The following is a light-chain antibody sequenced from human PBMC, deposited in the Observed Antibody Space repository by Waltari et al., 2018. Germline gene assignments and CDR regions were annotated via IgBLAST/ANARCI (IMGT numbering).Light chain of an antibody. CDR3: QQAGSLPG. Sequence: DIQMTQSPSSVSASVGDRVPIACRASQSISTWLAWYQQKPGKAPKILIYSASSLQSGAPSRFSGSGSGTDFTLTISSLQPEDSAIYFCQQAGSLPGFGPGTKLDIK. CDR2: SAS. V-gene: IGKV1-12*01. CDR1: QSISTW. J-gene: IGKJ3*01.